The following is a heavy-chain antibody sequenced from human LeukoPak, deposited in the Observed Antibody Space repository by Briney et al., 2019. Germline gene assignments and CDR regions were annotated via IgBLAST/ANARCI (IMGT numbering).Heavy chain of an antibody. CDR2: IYYIGST. V-gene: IGHV4-59*01. J-gene: IGHJ4*02. D-gene: IGHD3-3*01. CDR3: ARGARRFLEWSGIDY. Sequence: SETLSLTCTVSGGSISSYYWSWIRQPPGKGLEWIGYIYYIGSTNYNPSLKSRVTISVDTSKNQFSLKLSSVTAADTAVYYCARGARRFLEWSGIDYWGQGTLVTVSS. CDR1: GGSISSYY.